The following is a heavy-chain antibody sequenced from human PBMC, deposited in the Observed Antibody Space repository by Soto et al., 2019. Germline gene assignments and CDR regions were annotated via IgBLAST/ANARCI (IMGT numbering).Heavy chain of an antibody. V-gene: IGHV3-21*06. J-gene: IGHJ4*02. CDR3: ARKSNSDLSGYDYFDY. Sequence: EGQLVESGGGLVEQGGSLRLSCAASGFIFSSSDMTWVRQAPGKGLEYVSSINYNGIYTFYAEPAKGRFTISRDNAKNSLDLQMYSLTAEDTAVYFWARKSNSDLSGYDYFDYWGQGTLVIVSS. CDR2: INYNGIYT. D-gene: IGHD3-22*01. CDR1: GFIFSSSD.